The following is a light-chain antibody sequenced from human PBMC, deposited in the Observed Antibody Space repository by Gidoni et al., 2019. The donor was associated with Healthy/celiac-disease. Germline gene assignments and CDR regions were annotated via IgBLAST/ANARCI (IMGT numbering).Light chain of an antibody. CDR1: QSLLHRNGYNY. V-gene: IGKV2-28*01. Sequence: DMVMTQSPLSLPVTPGEPASISCRSSQSLLHRNGYNYLDWYLQKPGQSPQLLIYLGSNRASGVPDRFSGSGSGTDFTLKISRVEAEDVGVYYCMQALQTPYTFGQGTKLENK. CDR2: LGS. J-gene: IGKJ2*01. CDR3: MQALQTPYT.